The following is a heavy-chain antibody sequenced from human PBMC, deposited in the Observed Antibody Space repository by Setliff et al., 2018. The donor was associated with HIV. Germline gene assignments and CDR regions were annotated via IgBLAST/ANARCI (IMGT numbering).Heavy chain of an antibody. Sequence: GESLKISCKGSGYSFTSYWIGWVRQMPGKGLEWMGIIYPGDSDTRYSPSFQGQVTISADKSISTAYLQWSSLKASDTAMYDCARPSSGSGSYSAFDIWGQGTMVTVSS. CDR2: IYPGDSDT. J-gene: IGHJ3*02. V-gene: IGHV5-51*01. CDR3: ARPSSGSGSYSAFDI. D-gene: IGHD3-10*01. CDR1: GYSFTSYW.